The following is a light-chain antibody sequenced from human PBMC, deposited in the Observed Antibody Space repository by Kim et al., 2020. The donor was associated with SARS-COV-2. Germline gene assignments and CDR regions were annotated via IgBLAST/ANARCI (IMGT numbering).Light chain of an antibody. J-gene: IGKJ4*01. V-gene: IGKV4-1*01. CDR2: WAS. CDR3: QQYFTTPLT. Sequence: DIVMTQSPDSLAVSLGERATINCKSSQSLLYRANNKNYLAWYQQKPGQPPKLLIHWASTREYGVPDRFSGSGSGTDFTLTISSLQAEDVAVYYCQQYFTTPLTFGGGTRVEI. CDR1: QSLLYRANNKNY.